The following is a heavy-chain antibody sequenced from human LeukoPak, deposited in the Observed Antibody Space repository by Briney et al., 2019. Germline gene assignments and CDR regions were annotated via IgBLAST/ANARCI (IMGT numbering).Heavy chain of an antibody. CDR1: GFTFTSYN. CDR3: ARDPYSGNYGAYYYYYMPV. V-gene: IGHV3-21*06. Sequence: GGSLRLSCAASGFTFTSYNMKWVRQAPGKGLEGVSSITSSSSYIYYADSVKGRFTISRDNAKNSLYLQMDSLRLEDTAEYYCARDPYSGNYGAYYYYYMPVWGKGSTVTVSS. D-gene: IGHD1-26*01. J-gene: IGHJ6*03. CDR2: ITSSSSYI.